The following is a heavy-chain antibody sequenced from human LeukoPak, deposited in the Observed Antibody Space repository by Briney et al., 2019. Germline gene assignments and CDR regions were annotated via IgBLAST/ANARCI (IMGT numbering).Heavy chain of an antibody. Sequence: GGSLRLSCAASGFTFRSYWMSWVRQAPGKGLEWVANIKQDGSEKYYVDSVKGRFTISRDNSKNTLYLQMNSLRAEDTAVYYCAKGAQWEGSSGYYYYFDYWGQGTLVTVSS. V-gene: IGHV3-7*03. D-gene: IGHD3-22*01. J-gene: IGHJ4*02. CDR3: AKGAQWEGSSGYYYYFDY. CDR1: GFTFRSYW. CDR2: IKQDGSEK.